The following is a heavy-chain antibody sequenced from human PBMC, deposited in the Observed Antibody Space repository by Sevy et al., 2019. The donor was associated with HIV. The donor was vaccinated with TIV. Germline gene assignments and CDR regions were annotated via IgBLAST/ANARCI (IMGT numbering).Heavy chain of an antibody. CDR1: GFIFSNAW. Sequence: GGSLRLSCVASGFIFSNAWMSWVRQAPGKGLEWVGRIKSKTDGGTTDYAAPVKGRFTISRDYSKNTLYLQMISLKTEDTAVYYCTTRCGGDCYQPFDYWGQGTLVTVSS. CDR3: TTRCGGDCYQPFDY. D-gene: IGHD2-21*02. J-gene: IGHJ4*02. CDR2: IKSKTDGGTT. V-gene: IGHV3-15*01.